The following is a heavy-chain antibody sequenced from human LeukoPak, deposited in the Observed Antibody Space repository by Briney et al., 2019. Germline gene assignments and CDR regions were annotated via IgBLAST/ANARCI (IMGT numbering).Heavy chain of an antibody. Sequence: GGSLRLSCAASGFTFSSYWMSWVRQAPGKGLEWVANIKQDGSEKYYVDSVKGRFTISRDNAKNSLYLQMNSLRAEDTAVYYCARPATVVTPYNWFDPWGQGTLVTVSS. CDR3: ARPATVVTPYNWFDP. V-gene: IGHV3-7*01. CDR2: IKQDGSEK. D-gene: IGHD4-23*01. J-gene: IGHJ5*02. CDR1: GFTFSSYW.